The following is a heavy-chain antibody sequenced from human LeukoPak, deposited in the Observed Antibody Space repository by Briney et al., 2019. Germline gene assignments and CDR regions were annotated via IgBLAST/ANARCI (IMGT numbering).Heavy chain of an antibody. CDR2: ISGSGGST. Sequence: PGGSLRLSCAASGFTFSNYAMRWVRQAPGKGLEWVSAISGSGGSTYYADSVKGRFTISRDNSKNTLYLQMNSLRAEDTAVYYCAKEILYYYGSGRFQSGYWGQGTLVTVSS. CDR3: AKEILYYYGSGRFQSGY. J-gene: IGHJ4*02. CDR1: GFTFSNYA. D-gene: IGHD3-10*01. V-gene: IGHV3-23*01.